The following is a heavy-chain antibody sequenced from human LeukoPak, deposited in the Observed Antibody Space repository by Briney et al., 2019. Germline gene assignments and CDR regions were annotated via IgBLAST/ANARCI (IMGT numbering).Heavy chain of an antibody. CDR1: GGSISSGGYS. V-gene: IGHV4-30-2*05. Sequence: PSQTLSLTCAVSGGSISSGGYSWSWIRQPPGKGLEWIGYIYHSGSTYYNPSLKSRVTISVDTSKNQFSLKLSSVTAADTAVYYCASYGDYAGFGYWGQGTLVTVSS. J-gene: IGHJ4*02. CDR2: IYHSGST. D-gene: IGHD4-17*01. CDR3: ASYGDYAGFGY.